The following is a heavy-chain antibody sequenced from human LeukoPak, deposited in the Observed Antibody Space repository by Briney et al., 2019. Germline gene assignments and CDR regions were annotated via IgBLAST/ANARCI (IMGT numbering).Heavy chain of an antibody. CDR2: IKEDGSET. CDR3: ARETPRRGETRDGYR. Sequence: GGSLRLSCVGSGFTFENYAMTWVRRAPGKGLECLGNIKEDGSETYYADSVEGRFTISRDNPKNLLFLQINSLRVEDTAVYYCARETPRRGETRDGYRWGQGTLVTVSS. D-gene: IGHD5-24*01. J-gene: IGHJ4*02. CDR1: GFTFENYA. V-gene: IGHV3-7*01.